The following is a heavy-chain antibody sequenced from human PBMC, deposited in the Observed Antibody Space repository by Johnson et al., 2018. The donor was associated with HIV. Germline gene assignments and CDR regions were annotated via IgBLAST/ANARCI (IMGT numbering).Heavy chain of an antibody. D-gene: IGHD2-15*01. V-gene: IGHV3-30-3*01. CDR1: GFTFSSYA. Sequence: QVQLVESGGGLIQPGGSLRLSCAASGFTFSSYAMHWVRQAPGKGLAWVAVISYDGSNKYYAGSVQGRFTISRDNAKNSLYLQMNSLRAEDTAVYYCARDGVVVVPGGWGAFDIWGQGTLVTVSS. CDR3: ARDGVVVVPGGWGAFDI. J-gene: IGHJ3*02. CDR2: ISYDGSNK.